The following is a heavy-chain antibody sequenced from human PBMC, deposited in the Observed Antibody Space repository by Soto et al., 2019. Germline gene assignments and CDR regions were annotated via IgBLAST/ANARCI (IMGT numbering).Heavy chain of an antibody. V-gene: IGHV4-61*01. J-gene: IGHJ6*02. CDR3: ARDQGYSSGWYYYYYGMDV. CDR2: IYYSGST. Sequence: SETLSLTCTVSGGSVSSGSYYWSWIRQPPGKGLEWIGYIYYSGSTNYNPSLKGRVTISVDTSKNQFSLKLSSVTAADTAVYYCARDQGYSSGWYYYYYGMDVWGQGTTVTVSS. CDR1: GGSVSSGSYY. D-gene: IGHD6-19*01.